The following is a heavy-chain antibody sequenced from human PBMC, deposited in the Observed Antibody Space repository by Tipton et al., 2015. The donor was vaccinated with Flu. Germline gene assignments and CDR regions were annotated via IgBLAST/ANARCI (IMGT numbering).Heavy chain of an antibody. J-gene: IGHJ5*02. CDR2: VFYTGST. CDR1: GGSIGSHF. D-gene: IGHD2-8*01. CDR3: ARGSYCTSVTCPNWFGP. Sequence: GLVKPSETLSLTCTVSGGSIGSHFWSWIRQSPGKGLEWIGYVFYTGSTHYNPSLKSRVAISLDTSKNQFSLKLKSVTAADTAVYYCARGSYCTSVTCPNWFGPWGQGALVTVSS. V-gene: IGHV4-59*11.